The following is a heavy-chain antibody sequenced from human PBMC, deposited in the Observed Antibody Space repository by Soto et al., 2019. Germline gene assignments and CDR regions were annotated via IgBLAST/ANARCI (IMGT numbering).Heavy chain of an antibody. Sequence: EVQLLESGGDLVHPGWSLRLSCAASAFTFSAYDMNWVRQAPGKGLEWVSGISGSGGSTYYADSVKGRFTISRDNSKNTLFLQMNSLRDEDQAVYYCARGRLTYWGQGTLVTVSS. D-gene: IGHD2-21*02. CDR2: ISGSGGST. CDR3: ARGRLTY. V-gene: IGHV3-23*01. CDR1: AFTFSAYD. J-gene: IGHJ4*02.